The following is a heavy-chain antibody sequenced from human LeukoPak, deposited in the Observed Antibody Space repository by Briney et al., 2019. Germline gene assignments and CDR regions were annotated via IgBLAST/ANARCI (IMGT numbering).Heavy chain of an antibody. CDR3: AKGGVAVTGTPNQGYFDS. J-gene: IGHJ4*02. Sequence: GGSLRLSCVASGFTFNGFAMHWVRLVPGKGLEWVSGISWNSALIAYADPVKGRFTISRDNAKNSLYLQMNSLRAEDTAFYYCAKGGVAVTGTPNQGYFDSWGQGTLVTVSS. CDR1: GFTFNGFA. D-gene: IGHD6-19*01. V-gene: IGHV3-9*01. CDR2: ISWNSALI.